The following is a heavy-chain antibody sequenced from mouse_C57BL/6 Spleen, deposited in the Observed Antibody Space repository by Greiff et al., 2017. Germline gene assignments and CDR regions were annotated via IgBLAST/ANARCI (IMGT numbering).Heavy chain of an antibody. D-gene: IGHD2-3*01. Sequence: VKLQESGPGLVQPSQSLSITCTVSGFSLTSYGVHWVRQSPGKGLEWLGVIWSGGSTDYNAAFISRLSISKDNSKSQVFFKMNSLQADDTAIYYCARNSDGYYVDAMDYWGQGTSVTVSS. CDR3: ARNSDGYYVDAMDY. CDR1: GFSLTSYG. CDR2: IWSGGST. J-gene: IGHJ4*01. V-gene: IGHV2-2*01.